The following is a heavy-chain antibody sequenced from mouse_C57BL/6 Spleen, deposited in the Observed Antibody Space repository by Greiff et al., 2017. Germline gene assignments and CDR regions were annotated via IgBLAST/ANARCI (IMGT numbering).Heavy chain of an antibody. D-gene: IGHD2-4*01. V-gene: IGHV1-50*01. Sequence: VQLQQPGAELVKPGASVKLSCKASGYTFTSYWMQWVKQRPGQGLEWIGEIDPSDSYTNYNQKFKGKATLTVDTSSSTAYMQLSSLTSEDSAVYYCARGDRYYDYDGFRAYWGQGTLVTVSA. J-gene: IGHJ3*01. CDR3: ARGDRYYDYDGFRAY. CDR1: GYTFTSYW. CDR2: IDPSDSYT.